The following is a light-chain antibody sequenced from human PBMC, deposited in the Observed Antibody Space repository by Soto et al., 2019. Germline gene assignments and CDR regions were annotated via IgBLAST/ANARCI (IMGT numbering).Light chain of an antibody. CDR2: DAT. Sequence: IQLTQSPSSLSASVGYRFTITCRASQSISSYLNWYQQRPGKAPNLLIYDATRLHSGVPPRFSGSGYGTDFTLTITSLQLEDFATYYCQQSDVSPRTFGQGTTGDIK. CDR1: QSISSY. CDR3: QQSDVSPRT. V-gene: IGKV1-39*01. J-gene: IGKJ1*01.